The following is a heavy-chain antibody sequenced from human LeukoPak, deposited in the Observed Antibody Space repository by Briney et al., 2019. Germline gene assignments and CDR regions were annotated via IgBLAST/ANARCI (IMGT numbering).Heavy chain of an antibody. D-gene: IGHD2-8*02. CDR1: GDSITRTTSY. CDR2: VYYTGTT. Sequence: SETLSLTCTVSGDSITRTTSYWGWIRQPRGEGLEWLGSVYYTGTTYSQPSLRSRATLSENTPINQCFVKLSAVTAADRVGYSTGTTDGTPSLKSRVTISVDTSINQFSVKLRSVTAADTAVYYCSRLADYNSGWWTIDYWGQGTLVTVSS. V-gene: IGHV4-39*01. J-gene: IGHJ4*02. CDR3: GTTDGTPSLKSRVTISVDTSINQFSVKLRSVTAADTAVYYCSRLADYNSGWWTIDY.